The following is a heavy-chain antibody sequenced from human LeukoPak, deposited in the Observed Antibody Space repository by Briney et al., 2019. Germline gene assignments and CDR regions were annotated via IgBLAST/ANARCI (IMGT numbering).Heavy chain of an antibody. V-gene: IGHV5-51*01. CDR1: GYSFTNYW. CDR3: ARRRGDTVAGPDY. CDR2: IHPGDSNT. J-gene: IGHJ4*02. Sequence: GESLKISCQGSGYSFTNYWIVWVRQMPGQGLEYMGIIHPGDSNTKCSPSFEGQVIISVDKSISTAYLQWSSLKASDSAIYYCARRRGDTVAGPDYWGQGTLVTVSS. D-gene: IGHD6-19*01.